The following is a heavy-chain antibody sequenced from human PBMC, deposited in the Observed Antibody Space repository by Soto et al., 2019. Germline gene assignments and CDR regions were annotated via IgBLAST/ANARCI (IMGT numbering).Heavy chain of an antibody. CDR3: ARRSYNDYYYYGIDV. J-gene: IGHJ6*02. Sequence: GESLKISCKGSGYIFTNYWIGWVRQMPGKGLEWVGVIYPADSDTRYSPSFQGQVTISADKSISTAYLQWNGLKASDTAVFYCARRSYNDYYYYGIDVWGQGTTVTVSS. CDR1: GYIFTNYW. D-gene: IGHD1-26*01. V-gene: IGHV5-51*01. CDR2: IYPADSDT.